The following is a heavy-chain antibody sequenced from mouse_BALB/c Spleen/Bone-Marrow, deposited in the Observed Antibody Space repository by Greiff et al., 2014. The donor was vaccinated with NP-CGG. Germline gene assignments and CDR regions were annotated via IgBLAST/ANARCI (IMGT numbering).Heavy chain of an antibody. J-gene: IGHJ1*01. V-gene: IGHV14-3*02. CDR2: IDPANGYT. CDR1: GFNIKDTY. D-gene: IGHD1-2*01. Sequence: EVQLVESGAELVEPGASVKLSRTASGFNIKDTYIHWMKQRPEQGLEWIGRIDPANGYTIYDPKFQGKATITADTTSNTAYLQLSSLTSEDTAVYYCALITAATFSYWYFDVWGAGTTVTVSS. CDR3: ALITAATFSYWYFDV.